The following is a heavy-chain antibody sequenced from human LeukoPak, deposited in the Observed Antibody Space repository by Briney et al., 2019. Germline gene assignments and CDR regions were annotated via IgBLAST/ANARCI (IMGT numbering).Heavy chain of an antibody. Sequence: GRSLRLSCAASGFTFSSYGMHWVRQAPGKGLEWVAVTWYDGSNKYYAGSVKGRFTISRDNSKNTLYLQMNSLRAEDTAVYYCARGSAAAVAGTGEDFDYWGQGTLVTVSS. CDR2: TWYDGSNK. V-gene: IGHV3-33*01. CDR3: ARGSAAAVAGTGEDFDY. J-gene: IGHJ4*02. CDR1: GFTFSSYG. D-gene: IGHD6-19*01.